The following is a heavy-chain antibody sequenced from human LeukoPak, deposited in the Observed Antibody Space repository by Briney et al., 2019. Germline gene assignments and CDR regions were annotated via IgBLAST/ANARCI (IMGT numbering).Heavy chain of an antibody. Sequence: GGSLRLSCAASGFTFSGSAIHRVRQSSGKGLEWVGQIDKKDKGYATATAYAASVKGRFTISRDDSINTAYLQMKSLKTEDTALYYCTRDSGTYNWFDPWGQGTLVTVSS. J-gene: IGHJ5*02. V-gene: IGHV3-73*01. D-gene: IGHD1-26*01. CDR3: TRDSGTYNWFDP. CDR1: GFTFSGSA. CDR2: IDKKDKGYATAT.